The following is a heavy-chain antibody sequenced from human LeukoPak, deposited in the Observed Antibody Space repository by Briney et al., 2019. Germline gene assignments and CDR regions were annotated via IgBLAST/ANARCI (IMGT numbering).Heavy chain of an antibody. CDR2: ISGSGVST. J-gene: IGHJ4*02. D-gene: IGHD4-17*01. V-gene: IGHV3-23*01. CDR3: AKTQKATVTTWGYYFDY. Sequence: GGSLRLSCAASGFTFSSFAMSWVRQAPGKGLEWASVISGSGVSTYSADSVKGRFTISRDESKNTLYLQMNSLRAEDTAVYYCAKTQKATVTTWGYYFDYWGQGTLVTVSS. CDR1: GFTFSSFA.